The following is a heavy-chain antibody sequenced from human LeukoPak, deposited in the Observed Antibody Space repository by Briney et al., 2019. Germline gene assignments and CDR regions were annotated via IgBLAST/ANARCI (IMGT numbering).Heavy chain of an antibody. J-gene: IGHJ4*02. CDR3: ARASFNAGGYFDY. V-gene: IGHV1-46*03. Sequence: ASVKVSCKASGYTFTSYYMHWVRQAPGQGLEWMGIINTSGGSTSYAKKMQGRVTMTRDTPTRPVYMELSSLRSEDTAVYYCARASFNAGGYFDYWGQGTLVTVSS. CDR2: INTSGGST. CDR1: GYTFTSYY. D-gene: IGHD3-16*01.